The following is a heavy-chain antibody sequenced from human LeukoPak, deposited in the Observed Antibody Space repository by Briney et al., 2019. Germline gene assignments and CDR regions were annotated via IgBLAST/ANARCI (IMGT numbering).Heavy chain of an antibody. J-gene: IGHJ4*02. CDR2: IIPDSGGA. Sequence: ASVTVSCKTSGYTFTNYYVHWVRQAPGQGLEWMGYIIPDSGGADYDQRFQGRVTMTRDKSIGTVYMELSSLRSDDTAVYYCSTEDKYCGGANCGKYWGQGTLVTVSS. D-gene: IGHD2-21*01. CDR1: GYTFTNYY. CDR3: STEDKYCGGANCGKY. V-gene: IGHV1-2*02.